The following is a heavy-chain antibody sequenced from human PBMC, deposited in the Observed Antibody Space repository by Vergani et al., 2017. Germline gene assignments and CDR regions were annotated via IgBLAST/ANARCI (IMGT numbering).Heavy chain of an antibody. Sequence: QVQLVQSGAEVKKPGASVKVSCKASGYTFTGYYMHWVRQAPGQGLEWMGWINPNSGGTNYAQKFQGRVTMTRDTSISTSYMELIMLRSDDTAVYYCATLRLWELSLCAFDIWGQGTMVTVSS. CDR2: INPNSGGT. J-gene: IGHJ3*02. CDR1: GYTFTGYY. CDR3: ATLRLWELSLCAFDI. V-gene: IGHV1-2*02. D-gene: IGHD3-16*02.